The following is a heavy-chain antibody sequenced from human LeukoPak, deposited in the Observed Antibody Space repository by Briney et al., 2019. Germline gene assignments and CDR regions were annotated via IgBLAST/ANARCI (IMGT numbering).Heavy chain of an antibody. J-gene: IGHJ4*02. CDR3: AKGGHDFNPFYW. CDR1: GFTSSTYA. Sequence: GGSLRLSCADSGFTSSTYAMGWGRQSPGKGLEWVSSIKGGGGDPFYADSVKGRFTISRDNSKNTLFLQLNSLRAEDSAVYYCAKGGHDFNPFYWWGQGTLVTVSS. CDR2: IKGGGGDP. V-gene: IGHV3-23*01. D-gene: IGHD2-21*02.